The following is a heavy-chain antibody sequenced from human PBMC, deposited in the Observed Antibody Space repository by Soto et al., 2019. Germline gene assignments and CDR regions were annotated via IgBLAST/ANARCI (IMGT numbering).Heavy chain of an antibody. CDR1: GGSFSGYY. CDR2: INHSGST. D-gene: IGHD3-22*01. J-gene: IGHJ4*02. Sequence: PSETLSLTCAVYGGSFSGYYWSWIRQPPGKGLEWIGEINHSGSTNYNPSLKSRVTISVDTSKNQFSLKLSSVTAADTAVYYCARGSRYYDSSGYYYYFDYWGQGTLVTVS. CDR3: ARGSRYYDSSGYYYYFDY. V-gene: IGHV4-34*01.